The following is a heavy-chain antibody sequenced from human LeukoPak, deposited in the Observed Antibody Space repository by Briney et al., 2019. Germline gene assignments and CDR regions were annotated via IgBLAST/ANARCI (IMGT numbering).Heavy chain of an antibody. Sequence: GESLKISCKGSGYSFTSYWIGWVRQMPGKGLEWMGIIYPGDSDTRYSPSFQGQVTISAGKSISTAYLQWSSLKASDTAMYYCAASYYYDSSGDYYFDYWGQGTLVTVSS. V-gene: IGHV5-51*01. CDR3: AASYYYDSSGDYYFDY. CDR1: GYSFTSYW. CDR2: IYPGDSDT. J-gene: IGHJ4*02. D-gene: IGHD3-22*01.